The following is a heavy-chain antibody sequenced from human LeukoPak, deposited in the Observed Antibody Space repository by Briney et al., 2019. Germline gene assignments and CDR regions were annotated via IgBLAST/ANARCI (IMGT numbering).Heavy chain of an antibody. CDR3: ARGEPSCAGDCPYWYLDL. J-gene: IGHJ2*01. Sequence: GGSLRLSFAVPGFSFRTTAMHWVRQAPGKGLEYVSAISGNGGSTYYANSVKGRFTISRDNSKNTVFLQMGSLRTEDMAVYYCARGEPSCAGDCPYWYLDLWGRGTLVTVPS. D-gene: IGHD2-21*01. CDR1: GFSFRTTA. CDR2: ISGNGGST. V-gene: IGHV3-64*01.